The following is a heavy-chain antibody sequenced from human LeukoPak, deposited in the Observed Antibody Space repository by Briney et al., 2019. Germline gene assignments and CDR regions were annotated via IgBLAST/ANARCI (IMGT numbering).Heavy chain of an antibody. CDR3: ATMTWPPGGWFDP. CDR2: INPSGGST. D-gene: IGHD1-14*01. Sequence: ASVKVSCKASGYTFTSYYMHWVRQAPGQGLEWMGIINPSGGSTSYAQKFQGRVTMTRDTSTSTVYMELSSLRSEDTAVYYCATMTWPPGGWFDPWGQGTLVTVSS. V-gene: IGHV1-46*01. CDR1: GYTFTSYY. J-gene: IGHJ5*02.